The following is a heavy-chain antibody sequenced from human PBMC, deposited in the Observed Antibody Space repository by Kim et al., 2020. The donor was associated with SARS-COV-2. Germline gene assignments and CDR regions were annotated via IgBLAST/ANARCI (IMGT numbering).Heavy chain of an antibody. J-gene: IGHJ6*02. CDR1: GYTFTSYA. D-gene: IGHD3-3*01. CDR2: INAGNGNT. Sequence: ASVKVSCKASGYTFTSYAMHWVRQAPGQRLERMGWINAGNGNTKYSQKFQGRVTITRDTSASTAYMELSSLRSEDTAVYYCPRAPNRYYDFWSGHYGMDVWCRGTTVTVSS. V-gene: IGHV1-3*01. CDR3: PRAPNRYYDFWSGHYGMDV.